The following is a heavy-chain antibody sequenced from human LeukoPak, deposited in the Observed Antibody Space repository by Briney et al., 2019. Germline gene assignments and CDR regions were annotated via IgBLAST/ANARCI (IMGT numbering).Heavy chain of an antibody. V-gene: IGHV3-21*01. J-gene: IGHJ4*02. CDR3: AREGYCSSTSCTLLDY. Sequence: GGSLRLSCGASGFTFSSYSMNWVRQAPGKGLEWVSSISSSSSYIYYADSVKGRFTISRDNAKNSLYLQMNSLRAEDTAVYYCAREGYCSSTSCTLLDYWGQGTLVTVSS. D-gene: IGHD2-2*01. CDR1: GFTFSSYS. CDR2: ISSSSSYI.